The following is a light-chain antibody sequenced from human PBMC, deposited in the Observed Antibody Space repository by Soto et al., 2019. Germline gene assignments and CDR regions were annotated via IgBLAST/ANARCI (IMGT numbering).Light chain of an antibody. J-gene: IGKJ4*01. CDR3: QQYYSTPSPT. CDR2: WAS. V-gene: IGKV4-1*01. CDR1: QSVLFSSNNKNY. Sequence: DIVMTQSPDSLAVSLGERATINCKSSQSVLFSSNNKNYLAWYQQKPGQPPKLLIYWASTRESGVPDRFSGSGSGTDFPLTISSLRAEDAAVYHCQQYYSTPSPTFGGGTKVEIK.